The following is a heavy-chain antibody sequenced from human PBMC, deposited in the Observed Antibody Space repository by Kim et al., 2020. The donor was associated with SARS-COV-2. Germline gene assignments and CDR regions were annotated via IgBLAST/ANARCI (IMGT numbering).Heavy chain of an antibody. V-gene: IGHV3-30*04. D-gene: IGHD3-16*01. Sequence: GGSLRLSCAASGFTFSTYPMHWVRQAPGKGLEWVAFITADGRKQYYGDTVKGRFTMSRDNSINTAFLQLSSLRAEDTAVYYCARDLALGRGSYYGMDVWGQGTTVTVSS. J-gene: IGHJ6*02. CDR2: ITADGRKQ. CDR1: GFTFSTYP. CDR3: ARDLALGRGSYYGMDV.